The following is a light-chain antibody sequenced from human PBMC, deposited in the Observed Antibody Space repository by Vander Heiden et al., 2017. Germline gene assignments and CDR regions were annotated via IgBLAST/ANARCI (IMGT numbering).Light chain of an antibody. V-gene: IGKV4-1*01. CDR1: QSVLSSSNNKNY. CDR2: CAS. CDR3: QQSSTAPLT. Sequence: DIVMTQSPDYLAVSLGERATINCKSSQSVLSSSNNKNYLAWYQQIPGQPPKLLISCASTRESGVPDRFSGSGSGTDFTLAISSLQAEDVAIYYCQQSSTAPLTFGGGTKVEIK. J-gene: IGKJ4*01.